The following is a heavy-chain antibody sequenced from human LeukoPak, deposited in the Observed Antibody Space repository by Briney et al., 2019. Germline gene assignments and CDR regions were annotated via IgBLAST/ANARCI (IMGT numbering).Heavy chain of an antibody. Sequence: ASVKVSCKASGYTFTGYYMHWVRQAPGQGLEWMGWINPNSGGTNYAQKFQGRVTMTRDTSISTAYMGLSRLRSDDTAVYYCARGADCSSTSCYTAFDIWGQGTMVTVSS. V-gene: IGHV1-2*02. CDR2: INPNSGGT. CDR3: ARGADCSSTSCYTAFDI. CDR1: GYTFTGYY. D-gene: IGHD2-2*02. J-gene: IGHJ3*02.